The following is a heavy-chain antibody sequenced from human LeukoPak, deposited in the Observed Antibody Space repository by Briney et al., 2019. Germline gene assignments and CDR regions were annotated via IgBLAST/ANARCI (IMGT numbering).Heavy chain of an antibody. CDR3: ARGAPIDYSDYFDF. J-gene: IGHJ4*02. D-gene: IGHD4-11*01. V-gene: IGHV1-8*01. CDR2: MDPSSGDT. CDR1: GYTFTSYD. Sequence: GASVKVPCKASGYTFTSYDINWVRQVTGQGLEWMGWMDPSSGDTGYVQKFQGRVTITRDNSINTAYMELSNLGSEDTAVYYCARGAPIDYSDYFDFWGQGTLVTVSS.